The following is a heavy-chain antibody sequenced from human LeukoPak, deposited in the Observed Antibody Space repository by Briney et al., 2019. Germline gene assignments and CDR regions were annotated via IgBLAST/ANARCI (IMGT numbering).Heavy chain of an antibody. CDR2: ISSSSSYI. CDR1: GFTFSSYS. D-gene: IGHD6-13*01. J-gene: IGHJ4*02. V-gene: IGHV3-21*01. Sequence: GGSLRLSCAASGFTFSSYSMNWVRQAPGKGLEWVSSISSSSSYIYYADSVKGLFTISRDNAKNSLYLQMNSLRAEDTAVCYCAREGSSWPMDFDYWGQGTLVTVSS. CDR3: AREGSSWPMDFDY.